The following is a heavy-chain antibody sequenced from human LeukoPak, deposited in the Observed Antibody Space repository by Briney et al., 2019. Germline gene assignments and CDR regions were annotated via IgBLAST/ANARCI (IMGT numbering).Heavy chain of an antibody. CDR2: FDPEDGET. CDR3: ATDLLVAGTFYY. CDR1: GYTLTELS. J-gene: IGHJ4*02. Sequence: ASVKVSCKVSGYTLTELSMHWVRQAPGKGLEWMGGFDPEDGETIYAQKFQGRVTMTEDTSTDTAYMELSSLRSEDTAGYYCATDLLVAGTFYYWGQGTLVTVSS. D-gene: IGHD6-19*01. V-gene: IGHV1-24*01.